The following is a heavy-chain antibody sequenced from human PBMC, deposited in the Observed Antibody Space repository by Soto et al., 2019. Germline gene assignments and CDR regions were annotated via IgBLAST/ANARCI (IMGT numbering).Heavy chain of an antibody. CDR2: IGAKGDAT. CDR1: GFTFQNYV. J-gene: IGHJ4*02. Sequence: HPGGSLRLSCSASGFTFQNYVIHWVRQAPGKGLEYVSAIGAKGDATYADSVKGRFSISRDNSKNSLFLQMTNVTFEDTATYFCVKVDWYSVDWWGPGSMVTV. CDR3: VKVDWYSVDW. V-gene: IGHV3-64D*06. D-gene: IGHD2-21*02.